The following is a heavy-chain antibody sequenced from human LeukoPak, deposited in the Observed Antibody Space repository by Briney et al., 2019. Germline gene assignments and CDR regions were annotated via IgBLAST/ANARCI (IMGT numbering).Heavy chain of an antibody. CDR3: ARHPHRRYGSGSSRFDY. J-gene: IGHJ4*02. CDR1: SGSISSSSYY. Sequence: SETLSLTCTVSSGSISSSSYYWGWIRQPPGKGLEWIGEINHSGSTNYNPSLKSRVTISVDTSKNQFSLKLSSVTAADTAGYYCARHPHRRYGSGSSRFDYWGQGTLVTVSS. D-gene: IGHD3-10*01. CDR2: INHSGST. V-gene: IGHV4-39*01.